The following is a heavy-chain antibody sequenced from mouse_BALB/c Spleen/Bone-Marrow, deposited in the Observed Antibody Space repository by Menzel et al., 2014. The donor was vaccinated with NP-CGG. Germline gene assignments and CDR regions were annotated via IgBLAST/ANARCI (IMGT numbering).Heavy chain of an antibody. CDR2: RHPGDGDA. V-gene: IGHV1-80*01. Sequence: QVQLQHSGAELVRTGTAVKRRWKERGEGERRNWMKRVKQRSGQGLEGTGQRHPGDGDAKNNGKFKGKATLTADKSSSTAYMQLNSLTSEDSAVYFCARLDDGYWYFDVWGAGTTVTVSS. D-gene: IGHD2-3*01. J-gene: IGHJ1*01. CDR3: ARLDDGYWYFDV. CDR1: GEGERRNW.